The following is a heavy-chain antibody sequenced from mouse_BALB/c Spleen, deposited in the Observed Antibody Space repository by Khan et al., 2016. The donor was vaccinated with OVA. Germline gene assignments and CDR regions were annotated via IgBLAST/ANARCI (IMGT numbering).Heavy chain of an antibody. Sequence: EVKLVESGPGLVKPSQSLSLTCTVTGYSITSGYAWNWIRKFPGNKLEWMGYISYSGVTSYTPSLKSRISITRDTSKNQFFLQLNSVTTEDTATDYCARGKYYGYYFDYWGQGTTLTVSS. CDR2: ISYSGVT. J-gene: IGHJ2*01. CDR3: ARGKYYGYYFDY. D-gene: IGHD1-1*01. V-gene: IGHV3-2*02. CDR1: GYSITSGYA.